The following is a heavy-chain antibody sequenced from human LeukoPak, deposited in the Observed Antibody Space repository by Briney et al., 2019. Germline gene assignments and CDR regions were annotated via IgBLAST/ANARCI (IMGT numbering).Heavy chain of an antibody. J-gene: IGHJ2*01. CDR1: GGSISSGGYS. CDR2: IYHSGST. CDR3: ARGDLYWYFDL. Sequence: SETLSLTCAVSGGSISSGGYSWSWIRQPPGKGLEWIGYIYHSGSTYYNPSLKSRVTISVDTSKNQFSLKLSSVTAADTAVYYCARGDLYWYFDLWGRGTLVTVSS. V-gene: IGHV4-30-2*01.